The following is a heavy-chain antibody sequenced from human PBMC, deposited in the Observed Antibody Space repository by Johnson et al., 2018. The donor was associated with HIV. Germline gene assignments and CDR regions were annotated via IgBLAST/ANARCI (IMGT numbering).Heavy chain of an antibody. Sequence: VQLVESGGGLVKPGGSLRLSCAASGFTFSDYYMNWIRQAPGKGLDWVSYISSGGTTIYYSDSVKGRFTISRDNAKNSLYLQMNSLRAEDTAVYYCARFDGFITTLRVIGDAFDVWGQGTMVTVSS. D-gene: IGHD3-22*01. CDR1: GFTFSDYY. V-gene: IGHV3-11*04. CDR3: ARFDGFITTLRVIGDAFDV. CDR2: ISSGGTTI. J-gene: IGHJ3*01.